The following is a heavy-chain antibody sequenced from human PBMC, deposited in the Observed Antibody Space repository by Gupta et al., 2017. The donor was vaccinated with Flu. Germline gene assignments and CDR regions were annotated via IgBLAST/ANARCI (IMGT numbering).Heavy chain of an antibody. D-gene: IGHD3-16*01. CDR2: IKSKTGGGTT. CDR3: TTAFSNYAVDAFDI. Sequence: EVQLVESGGGLVKPGGSLRLSCAASGFTFDTAWMSWVRQAPGKGLEWVGRIKSKTGGGTTDYAAPGKGRFTISRDDSKNKLYLQMNSLKTEETAVYYCTTAFSNYAVDAFDIWGQGTMVTVSS. J-gene: IGHJ3*02. CDR1: GFTFDTAW. V-gene: IGHV3-15*01.